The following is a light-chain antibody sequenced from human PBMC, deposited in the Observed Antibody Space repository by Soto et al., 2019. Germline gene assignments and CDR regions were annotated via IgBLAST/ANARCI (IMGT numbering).Light chain of an antibody. CDR3: QQSYSSLT. Sequence: DILMTESLGSLAVSLRERATINVKPGQIVLYSSNNKNYFNWHQQTRETAHQLMYYASSSYQSGVPSRFSSSGSGTDSTITISRQQHDDVATYYCQQSYSSLTFGQGTRLEIK. CDR1: QIVLYSSNNKNY. J-gene: IGKJ5*01. V-gene: IGKV4-1*01. CDR2: ASS.